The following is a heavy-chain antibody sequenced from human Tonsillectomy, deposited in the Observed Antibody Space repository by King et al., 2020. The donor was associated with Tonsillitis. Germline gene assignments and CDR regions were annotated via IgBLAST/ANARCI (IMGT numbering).Heavy chain of an antibody. CDR2: INYSGST. D-gene: IGHD3-10*01. CDR1: GGSMVSGGYF. J-gene: IGHJ5*02. CDR3: ARYRAAGLLDP. Sequence: QVQLQESGPGLIKPSQTLSLTCSVSGGSMVSGGYFWSWIRRHPGKGLEWIAYINYSGSTYSNPSLKSRVTISMDTSKSQFWRKLNSVTAADTAVYYCARYRAAGLLDPWGHGTLVTVSS. V-gene: IGHV4-31*03.